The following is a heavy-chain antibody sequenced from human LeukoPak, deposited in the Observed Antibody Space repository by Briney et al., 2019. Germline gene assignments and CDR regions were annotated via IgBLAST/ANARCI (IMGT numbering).Heavy chain of an antibody. Sequence: PSETLSLTCTVSGGSISSYYWSWIRQPPGKGLEWIGYIYYSGSTNYNPSLKSRVTISVDTSKNQFSLKLSSVTAADTAVYYCARQGWAVAGPGEKPYFDYWGQGTLVTVSS. CDR1: GGSISSYY. CDR3: ARQGWAVAGPGEKPYFDY. D-gene: IGHD6-19*01. J-gene: IGHJ4*02. V-gene: IGHV4-59*08. CDR2: IYYSGST.